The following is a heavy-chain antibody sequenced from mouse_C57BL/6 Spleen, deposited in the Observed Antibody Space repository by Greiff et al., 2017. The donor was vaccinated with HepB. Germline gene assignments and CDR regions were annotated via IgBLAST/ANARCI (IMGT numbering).Heavy chain of an antibody. D-gene: IGHD4-1*01. Sequence: EVQVVESGGGLVKPGGSLKLSCAASGFTFSDYGMHWVRQAPEQGLEWVAYIRSGSSTIYYADTVKGRFTISRDNAKNTLFLPMTSLRSEDTALYYCARDWDWYCDVWGTGTTVTVSS. CDR3: ARDWDWYCDV. J-gene: IGHJ1*03. CDR1: GFTFSDYG. CDR2: IRSGSSTI. V-gene: IGHV5-17*01.